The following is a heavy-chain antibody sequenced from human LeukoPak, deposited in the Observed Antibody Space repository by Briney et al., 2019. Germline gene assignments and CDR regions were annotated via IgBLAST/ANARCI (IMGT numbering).Heavy chain of an antibody. D-gene: IGHD1-26*01. V-gene: IGHV4-59*01. CDR1: GGSISSYY. J-gene: IGHJ4*02. CDR3: ANIVGATHGEKYFDY. Sequence: SETLSLTCIVSGGSISSYYWSWIRQPPGKGLEWIGYIYYSGSTNYNPSLKSRVTISVDTSKNQFSLKLSSVTAADTAVYYCANIVGATHGEKYFDYWGQGTLVTVSS. CDR2: IYYSGST.